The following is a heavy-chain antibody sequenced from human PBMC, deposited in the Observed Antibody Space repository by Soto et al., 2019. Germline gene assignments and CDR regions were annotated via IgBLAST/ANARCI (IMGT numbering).Heavy chain of an antibody. CDR2: ITDGTGNT. D-gene: IGHD2-21*02. CDR1: GYTFTSYA. Sequence: QVQLVQSGAEEKKPGASVKVSCKASGYTFTSYAMHWVRQAPGHRLEWMGWITDGTGNTKYSQKFQGRVTITRDTFASTADMELSSLRSEDTAVYYCARSIVVVTALDYWGQGTLVTVSS. V-gene: IGHV1-3*05. J-gene: IGHJ4*02. CDR3: ARSIVVVTALDY.